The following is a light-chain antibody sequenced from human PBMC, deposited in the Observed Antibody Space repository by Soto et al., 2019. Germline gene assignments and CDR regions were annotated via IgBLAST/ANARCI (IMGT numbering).Light chain of an antibody. Sequence: EIVLTQSPATLSLSPGQRATLSCRASQSVSSYLAWYQQKPGQAPRLLIYDAPNRATAIPARFSGSGSGTDFTLTISSLEPEDFAVYYCQQRSNWPPFTFGQGTRLEIK. CDR3: QQRSNWPPFT. V-gene: IGKV3-11*01. CDR1: QSVSSY. J-gene: IGKJ5*01. CDR2: DAP.